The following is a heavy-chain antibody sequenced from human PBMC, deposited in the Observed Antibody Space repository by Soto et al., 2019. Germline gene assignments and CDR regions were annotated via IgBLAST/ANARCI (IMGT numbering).Heavy chain of an antibody. CDR1: GDFISNFY. J-gene: IGHJ2*01. CDR3: AMGMGRYFDL. V-gene: IGHV4-4*07. Sequence: QVQLQESGPGLVKPSETLSLTCTVSGDFISNFYWSWIRQPAGKGLQTLGRISASGRSNYNPNLQSRVAMSLDTSNNQFSLRLTSLSAADTAVYFCAMGMGRYFDLWGRGTLVTVFS. D-gene: IGHD1-26*01. CDR2: ISASGRS.